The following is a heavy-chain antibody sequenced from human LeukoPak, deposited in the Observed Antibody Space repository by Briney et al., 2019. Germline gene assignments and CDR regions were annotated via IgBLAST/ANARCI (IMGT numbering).Heavy chain of an antibody. CDR3: ARGYCSSTSCYFDY. Sequence: GGSRRLSCAASGFTFDAYCMSWVSQAPGEGLEWDSGINRNGGSRGYADSVKGRFTISRDNAKNSLYLQMNSLSAEDTALYYCARGYCSSTSCYFDYWGQGTLVTVSS. D-gene: IGHD2-2*01. CDR2: INRNGGSR. V-gene: IGHV3-20*04. CDR1: GFTFDAYC. J-gene: IGHJ4*02.